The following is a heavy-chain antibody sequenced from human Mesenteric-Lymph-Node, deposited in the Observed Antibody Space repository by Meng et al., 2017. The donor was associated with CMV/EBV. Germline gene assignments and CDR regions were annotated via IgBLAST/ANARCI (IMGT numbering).Heavy chain of an antibody. D-gene: IGHD3-3*01. CDR3: ARQNYDYDFWSGYYTGTYYYYGMDV. V-gene: IGHV4-39*01. CDR1: GGSISSSSYY. J-gene: IGHJ6*02. CDR2: IYYSGST. Sequence: SETLSLTCTVSGGSISSSSYYWGWIRQPPGKGLEWIGSIYYSGSTYDNPSLKSRVTISVDTSKNQFSLKLSSVTAADTAVYYCARQNYDYDFWSGYYTGTYYYYGMDVWGQGTTVTVSS.